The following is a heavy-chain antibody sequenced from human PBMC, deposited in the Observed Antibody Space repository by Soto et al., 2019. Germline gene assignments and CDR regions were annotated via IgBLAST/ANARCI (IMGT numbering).Heavy chain of an antibody. D-gene: IGHD2-21*02. CDR3: VSSRTAIYGDALDI. CDR2: IYDSGDA. J-gene: IGHJ3*02. V-gene: IGHV4-59*03. Sequence: SETLSLTCSVSGGSISSYFRNWIRQAPGKGLEWIGCIYDSGDANYNPSLKGRVTISLDTSKNQFSLKLSSVTAADTAAYYCVSSRTAIYGDALDIWAQGTMVTVSS. CDR1: GGSISSYF.